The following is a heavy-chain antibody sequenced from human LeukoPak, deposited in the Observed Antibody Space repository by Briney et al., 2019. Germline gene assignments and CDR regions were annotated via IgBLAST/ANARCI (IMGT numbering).Heavy chain of an antibody. CDR3: ARGQLGIDY. CDR1: GGSFSGYY. D-gene: IGHD7-27*01. Sequence: SETLSLTCAVYGGSFSGYYWCWIRQPPGKGLEWIGEINHSGSTNYNPSLKSRVTISVDTSKNQFSLKLSSVTAADTAVYYCARGQLGIDYWGQGTLVTVSS. J-gene: IGHJ4*02. CDR2: INHSGST. V-gene: IGHV4-34*01.